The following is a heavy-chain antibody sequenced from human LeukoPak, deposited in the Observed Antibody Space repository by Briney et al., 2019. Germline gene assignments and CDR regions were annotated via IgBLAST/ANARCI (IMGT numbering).Heavy chain of an antibody. D-gene: IGHD2-2*02. CDR2: INQGGSDK. CDR1: GFTFSGHW. Sequence: GGSLRLSCAASGFTFSGHWMSWVRQAPGKGLEWVANINQGGSDKYYVDSVKGRFTISRDNANNLLYLQMNSLRGEDTAVYYCARSSPHCSSTSCYNDAFDIWGQGTMVTVSS. CDR3: ARSSPHCSSTSCYNDAFDI. J-gene: IGHJ3*02. V-gene: IGHV3-7*01.